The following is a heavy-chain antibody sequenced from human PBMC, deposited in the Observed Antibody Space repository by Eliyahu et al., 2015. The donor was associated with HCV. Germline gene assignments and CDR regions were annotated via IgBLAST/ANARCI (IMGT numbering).Heavy chain of an antibody. CDR1: GFXFSSYA. D-gene: IGHD1-26*01. V-gene: IGHV3-23*01. CDR3: AKDGPSVGATSDMGDY. Sequence: EVQLLESGGGLVQPGGSLRLSCAASGFXFSSYAMNWVRQAPGKGLGWGSTISDSGGSTYYADSVKGRFTISRDKNTLYLQMNSLRAEDTARYYCAKDGPSVGATSDMGDYWGQGTLVTVSS. CDR2: ISDSGGST. J-gene: IGHJ4*02.